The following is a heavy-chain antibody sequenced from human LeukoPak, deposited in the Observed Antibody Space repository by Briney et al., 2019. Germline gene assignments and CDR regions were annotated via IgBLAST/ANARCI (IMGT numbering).Heavy chain of an antibody. V-gene: IGHV3-15*01. Sequence: PGGSLRLSCAASGFTLNNAWMSWVRQAPRKGLEWLGRIKRETDGGTIDYAAPVKGRFTISRDDSRNTLYLQMDSLKIEDTAVYYCTTDRYYDNSELQFQHWGQGTLVTVSS. J-gene: IGHJ1*01. D-gene: IGHD3-22*01. CDR2: IKRETDGGTI. CDR1: GFTLNNAW. CDR3: TTDRYYDNSELQFQH.